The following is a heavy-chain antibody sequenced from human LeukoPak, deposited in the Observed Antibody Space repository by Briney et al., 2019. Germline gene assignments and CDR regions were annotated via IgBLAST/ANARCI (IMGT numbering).Heavy chain of an antibody. D-gene: IGHD6-13*01. CDR1: GFTFSTYW. J-gene: IGHJ4*02. CDR2: IMQDGSEK. CDR3: ARDSAGNDY. V-gene: IGHV3-7*01. Sequence: GGSLRLSCAASGFTFSTYWMSWVRQAPGKGLEWVANIMQDGSEKYYVDSVKGRFTISRDNAKNSLYLQMNSLRAEDTAMYYCARDSAGNDYLGQGTLVTVSS.